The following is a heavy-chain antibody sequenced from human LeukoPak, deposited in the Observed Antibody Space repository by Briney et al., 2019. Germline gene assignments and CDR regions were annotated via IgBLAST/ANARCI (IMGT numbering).Heavy chain of an antibody. CDR1: GYTFTGYY. CDR3: ARDRPYSSGDWFDP. CDR2: INPNSGGT. Sequence: ASVKVSCKASGYTFTGYYMHWVRQAPGQGLEWMGWINPNSGGTNYAQKFQGRVTMTRDTSISTAYMELSRLRSDDTAVYYCARDRPYSSGDWFDPWGQGTLVTVSP. D-gene: IGHD6-25*01. V-gene: IGHV1-2*02. J-gene: IGHJ5*02.